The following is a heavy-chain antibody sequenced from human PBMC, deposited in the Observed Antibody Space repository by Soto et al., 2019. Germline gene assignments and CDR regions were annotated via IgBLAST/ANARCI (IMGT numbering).Heavy chain of an antibody. Sequence: EVQLVESGGGLVQPGGSLRLSCAASGFTFSSYEMNWVRQAPGQGLEWVSYITSSGSTIYYADSVKGRFTISRDNAKNSLYLQMNSLRAEDTAVYYCARGSRWLQTGYYFDYWGQGTLVTVSS. CDR1: GFTFSSYE. J-gene: IGHJ4*02. V-gene: IGHV3-48*03. CDR2: ITSSGSTI. D-gene: IGHD5-12*01. CDR3: ARGSRWLQTGYYFDY.